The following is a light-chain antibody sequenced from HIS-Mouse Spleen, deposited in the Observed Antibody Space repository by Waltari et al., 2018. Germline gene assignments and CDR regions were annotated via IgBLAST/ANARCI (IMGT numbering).Light chain of an antibody. CDR2: GAS. CDR1: QSVSSSY. V-gene: IGKV3-20*01. CDR3: QQYGSSPPWT. Sequence: EIVLTQSPGTLSLSPGERATLSCRASQSVSSSYLAWYQQKPGQAPRLLINGASSRATGIPDRVSGSGSGTDFTLTISRLEPEDFAVYYCQQYGSSPPWTFGQGTKVEIK. J-gene: IGKJ1*01.